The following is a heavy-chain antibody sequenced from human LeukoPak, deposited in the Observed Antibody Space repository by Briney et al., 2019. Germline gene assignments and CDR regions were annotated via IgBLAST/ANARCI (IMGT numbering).Heavy chain of an antibody. CDR2: VFYGGST. J-gene: IGHJ4*02. D-gene: IGHD5-18*01. Sequence: PSQTLPLTCTVSGGSISSGDYYWSWIRQSPGKGLEWIGYVFYGGSTNYNPSLKSRVTISADTSKNQFSLKLSSVTAADTAVYYCVRGWTPNHHTAMAYWGQGTLVTVSS. V-gene: IGHV4-61*08. CDR3: VRGWTPNHHTAMAY. CDR1: GGSISSGDYY.